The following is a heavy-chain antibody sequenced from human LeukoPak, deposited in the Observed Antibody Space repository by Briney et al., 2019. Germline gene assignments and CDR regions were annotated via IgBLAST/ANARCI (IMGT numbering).Heavy chain of an antibody. CDR2: IIPILGIA. J-gene: IGHJ4*02. CDR3: ARAGVGKWELQATFDY. CDR1: GGTFSSYA. V-gene: IGHV1-69*04. Sequence: ASVKVSCKASGGTFSSYAISWVRQAPGQGLEWMGRIIPILGIANYAQKFQGRVTITADKSTSTAYMELSSLRSENTAVYYCARAGVGKWELQATFDYWGQGTLVTVSS. D-gene: IGHD1-26*01.